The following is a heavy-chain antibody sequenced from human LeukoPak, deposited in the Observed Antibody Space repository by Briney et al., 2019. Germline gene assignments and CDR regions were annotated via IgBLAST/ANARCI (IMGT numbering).Heavy chain of an antibody. CDR2: INPNSGDT. D-gene: IGHD2-21*02. CDR1: GYTFTGYY. V-gene: IGHV1-2*02. Sequence: VASVKVPCKASGYTFTGYYMHWVRQAPGQGLEWMGWINPNSGDTDYAEKFQGRVTMTRDTSISTAYMELSRLRSGDTAVYYCTRISMVTQSQTLDYWGQGTLVTVSS. CDR3: TRISMVTQSQTLDY. J-gene: IGHJ4*02.